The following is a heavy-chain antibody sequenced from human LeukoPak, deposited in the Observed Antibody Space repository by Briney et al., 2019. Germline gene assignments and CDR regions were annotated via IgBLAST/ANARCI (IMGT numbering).Heavy chain of an antibody. CDR1: GFTFDDYG. CDR3: ARSLRFLEWLSPLDY. D-gene: IGHD3-3*01. J-gene: IGHJ4*02. Sequence: GGSLRLSCAASGFTFDDYGMSWVRQAPGKGLEWVSGINWNGGSTGYADSVKGRFTISRNNAKNSLYLQMNSLRAEDTALYFCARSLRFLEWLSPLDYWGQGTLVTVSS. V-gene: IGHV3-20*04. CDR2: INWNGGST.